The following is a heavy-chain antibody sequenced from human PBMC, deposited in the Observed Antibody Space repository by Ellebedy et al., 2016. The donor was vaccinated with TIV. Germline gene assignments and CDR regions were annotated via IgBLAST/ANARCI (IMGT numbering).Heavy chain of an antibody. J-gene: IGHJ4*02. Sequence: GESLKISCAASGFTFTDHYMDWVRQAPGKGLEWVANIKQDGSEKYYVDSVKGRFSISRDNAKNSLYLQMNSLRAEDTAVYYCARGMRLSDYWGQGALVTVSS. CDR1: GFTFTDHY. CDR3: ARGMRLSDY. V-gene: IGHV3-7*01. CDR2: IKQDGSEK.